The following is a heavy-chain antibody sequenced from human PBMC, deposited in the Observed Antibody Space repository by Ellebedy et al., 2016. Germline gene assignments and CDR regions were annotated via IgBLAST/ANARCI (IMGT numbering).Heavy chain of an antibody. CDR1: GGPISNYY. Sequence: SETLSLTCIVSGGPISNYYWSWIRQPPGKGLEWIGYIYSSGTTNYNPSLKSRVTISVDTSKNQFSLRLTSVTAADTAAYYCARGGTYVGYMDVWGKGTTVTVSS. V-gene: IGHV4-59*01. CDR3: ARGGTYVGYMDV. CDR2: IYSSGTT. D-gene: IGHD3-10*02. J-gene: IGHJ6*03.